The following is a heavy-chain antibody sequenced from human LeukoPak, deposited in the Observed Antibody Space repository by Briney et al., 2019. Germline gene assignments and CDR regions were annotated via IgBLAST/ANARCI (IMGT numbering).Heavy chain of an antibody. D-gene: IGHD3-10*01. CDR3: AREIFGGFNTGGY. CDR1: PDSTTSNL. J-gene: IGHJ4*02. CDR2: IHRSGST. Sequence: SETLSLTCTVSPDSTTSNLWSWVRQPPGKGLEWIGEIHRSGSTNYNPSLQSRVTISIDRSKNQIALELSSVTAADTAVYYCAREIFGGFNTGGYWGQGTLVTVSS. V-gene: IGHV4-4*02.